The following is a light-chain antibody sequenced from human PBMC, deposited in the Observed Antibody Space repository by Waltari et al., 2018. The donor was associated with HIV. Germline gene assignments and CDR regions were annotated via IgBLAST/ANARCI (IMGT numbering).Light chain of an antibody. V-gene: IGLV1-44*01. CDR1: PATTGPNT. CDR3: AAWDDSLSGPV. CDR2: SNN. J-gene: IGLJ3*02. Sequence: QSVLTQPPSASATPGPRVSISCSGSPATTGPNTVQWFQQLPGTAPKLLIYSNNQRPSGVPDRFSGSKSGTSASLAISGLQSEDEADYYCAAWDDSLSGPVFGGGTKLTVL.